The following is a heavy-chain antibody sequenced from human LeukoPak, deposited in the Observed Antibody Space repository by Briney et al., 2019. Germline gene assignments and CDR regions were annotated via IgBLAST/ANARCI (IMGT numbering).Heavy chain of an antibody. Sequence: ASVKVSCKASGGTFSSYAISWVRQAPGQGLEWMGGIIPIFGTANYAQKFQGRVTITADKSTSTAYMELSSLRSEDTAVYYCARDTVTTDSNWFDPWGQGTLVTVSS. D-gene: IGHD4-11*01. V-gene: IGHV1-69*06. J-gene: IGHJ5*02. CDR1: GGTFSSYA. CDR2: IIPIFGTA. CDR3: ARDTVTTDSNWFDP.